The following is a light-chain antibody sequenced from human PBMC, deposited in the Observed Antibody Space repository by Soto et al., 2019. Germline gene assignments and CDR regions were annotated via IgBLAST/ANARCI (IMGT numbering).Light chain of an antibody. Sequence: DIQMTQSPSTLSASVGDRVTITCRARQSIRRWLACYQQKPQKAPKLLIYEASILHSGVPSRFSDSGSGTEFTLTISSLQSDDFATYYCQQYNTYPWTFGQGTKVEIK. CDR2: EAS. CDR1: QSIRRW. V-gene: IGKV1-5*03. J-gene: IGKJ1*01. CDR3: QQYNTYPWT.